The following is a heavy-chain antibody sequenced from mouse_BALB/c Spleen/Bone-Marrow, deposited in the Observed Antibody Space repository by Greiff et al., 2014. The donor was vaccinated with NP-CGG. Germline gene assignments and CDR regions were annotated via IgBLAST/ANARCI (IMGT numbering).Heavy chain of an antibody. CDR2: IYPGNVNT. J-gene: IGHJ3*01. CDR1: GYTSTSYY. V-gene: IGHV1S56*01. CDR3: ARGGLFAY. Sequence: QVQLQQSGPELVKPGASVRISCKASGYTSTSYYIHWVKQRPEQGLEWIGWIYPGNVNTKYNEKFKGKATLTADKSSSTAYMQLSSLTSEDSAVYFCARGGLFAYWGQGTLVTVSA.